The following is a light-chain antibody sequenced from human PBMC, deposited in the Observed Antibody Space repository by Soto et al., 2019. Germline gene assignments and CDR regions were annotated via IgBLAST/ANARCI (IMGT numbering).Light chain of an antibody. J-gene: IGLJ3*02. Sequence: QSVLTQPPSVSGAPGQRVTISCTGSSSNFGAGYDVHWYQQLPGTAPKLLIYGNSNRPSGVPDRFSGSKSGTSASLAITGLQAEDEADYYCQSYDSSLSAGVFGGGTKLTVL. V-gene: IGLV1-40*01. CDR3: QSYDSSLSAGV. CDR2: GNS. CDR1: SSNFGAGYD.